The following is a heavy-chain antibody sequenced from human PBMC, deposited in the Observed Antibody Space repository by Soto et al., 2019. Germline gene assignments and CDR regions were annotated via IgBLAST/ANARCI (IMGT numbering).Heavy chain of an antibody. D-gene: IGHD1-26*01. CDR3: ARMNSGSYYLGFDP. CDR2: IDWDDDK. CDR1: GFSLSTSGMC. J-gene: IGHJ5*02. V-gene: IGHV2-70*01. Sequence: GSGPTLVNPTQTLTLTCTFSGFSLSTSGMCVSWIRQPPGKALEWLALIDWDDDKYYSTSLKTRLTISKDTSKNQVVLTMTNMDPVDTATYYCARMNSGSYYLGFDPWGQGTLVTVSS.